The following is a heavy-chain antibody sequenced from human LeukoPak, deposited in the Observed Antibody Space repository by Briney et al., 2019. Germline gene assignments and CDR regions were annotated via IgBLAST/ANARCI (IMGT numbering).Heavy chain of an antibody. V-gene: IGHV1-2*06. CDR2: INPNSGGT. CDR1: GYTFSDYS. Sequence: ASVMVSCKASGYTFSDYSIHWVRQAPGQGLEWMGRINPNSGGTTYAQNFQGRATMTRDTAINTAYMELSGLTSDDTAVYYCARGGSGSGYLYFFDYWGQGTLVSVPS. CDR3: ARGGSGSGYLYFFDY. D-gene: IGHD3-10*01. J-gene: IGHJ4*02.